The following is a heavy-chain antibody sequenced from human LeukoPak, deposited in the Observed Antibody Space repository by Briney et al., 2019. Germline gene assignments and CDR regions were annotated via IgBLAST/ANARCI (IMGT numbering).Heavy chain of an antibody. D-gene: IGHD3-22*01. Sequence: SETLSLTCTVSGGSISSYYWSWIRQPPGKGLEWIGYLYYSGSTYYNPSLKSRVTISVDTSKNQFSLKLSSVTAADTAVYYCARDLNYYDSSGYFYWGQGTLVTVSS. CDR3: ARDLNYYDSSGYFY. CDR1: GGSISSYY. V-gene: IGHV4-59*12. CDR2: LYYSGST. J-gene: IGHJ4*02.